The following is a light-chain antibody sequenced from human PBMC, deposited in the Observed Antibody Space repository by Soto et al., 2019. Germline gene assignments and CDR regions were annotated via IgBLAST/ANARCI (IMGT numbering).Light chain of an antibody. CDR1: SSDVGGYNF. J-gene: IGLJ3*02. Sequence: QSVLTQPASVSGSPGQSVTISCTGASSDVGGYNFVSWYQQHPGKAPKLMIFEVSNRPSGVSDRFSGSKSGNTASLTISGLQAEDEADYYCSSYISSSTAVFGGGTKVTV. CDR2: EVS. V-gene: IGLV2-14*01. CDR3: SSYISSSTAV.